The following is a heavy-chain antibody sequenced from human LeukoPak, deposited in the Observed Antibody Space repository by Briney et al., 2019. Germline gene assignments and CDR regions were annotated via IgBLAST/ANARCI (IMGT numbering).Heavy chain of an antibody. CDR1: GFTFSDYY. Sequence: GGSLRLSCAASGFTFSDYYMSWIRQAPGKGLEWVSYISSSGSTIYYADSVKGRFTISRDNAKNSLYLQMNSLRAEDTAVYYCASPIMITFGGVIAPMDVWGQGTTVTVSS. CDR2: ISSSGSTI. V-gene: IGHV3-11*04. D-gene: IGHD3-16*02. J-gene: IGHJ6*02. CDR3: ASPIMITFGGVIAPMDV.